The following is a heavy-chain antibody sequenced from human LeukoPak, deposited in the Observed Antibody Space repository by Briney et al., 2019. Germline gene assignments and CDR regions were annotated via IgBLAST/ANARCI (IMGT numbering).Heavy chain of an antibody. D-gene: IGHD5-12*01. Sequence: ASVKVSCKASGYTFTGYYMHWVRHAPGPGHEWMGWINPNSGGTNYAKQSQSRLTMIRDTSISTAYIQQSRLRTDDTAVKYCSRDPHSGYDSGSNGYYYYMDVWGKGTTVTVSS. CDR1: GYTFTGYY. CDR3: SRDPHSGYDSGSNGYYYYMDV. V-gene: IGHV1-2*02. CDR2: INPNSGGT. J-gene: IGHJ6*03.